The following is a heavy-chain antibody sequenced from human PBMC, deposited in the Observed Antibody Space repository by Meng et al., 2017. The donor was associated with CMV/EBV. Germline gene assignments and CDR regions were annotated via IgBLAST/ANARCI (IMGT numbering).Heavy chain of an antibody. CDR3: AHRGSYGYHGY. Sequence: IPFKGFCPSLVKRTQTLTLTCTISGFSLSTSGVGVGWIRQPPGKALEWLALIYWDDDKRYSTSLKSRLTITKDTSKNQVVLTMTNMDPVDTATYYCAHRGSYGYHGYWGQRTLVTVSS. CDR1: GFSLSTSGVG. D-gene: IGHD5-18*01. CDR2: IYWDDDK. V-gene: IGHV2-5*02. J-gene: IGHJ4*02.